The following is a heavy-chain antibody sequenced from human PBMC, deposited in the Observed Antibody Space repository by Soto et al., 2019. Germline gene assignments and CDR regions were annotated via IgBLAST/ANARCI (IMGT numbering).Heavy chain of an antibody. CDR3: AKGGDSLSDAFDI. D-gene: IGHD3-10*01. Sequence: GGSLRLSCAASGFTFSSYWMHWVRQAPGKGLVWVSRINSDGSSTSYADSVKGRFTISRDNAKNTLYLQMNSLRAEDTAVYYCAKGGDSLSDAFDIWGQGTMVTVSS. J-gene: IGHJ3*02. V-gene: IGHV3-74*01. CDR1: GFTFSSYW. CDR2: INSDGSST.